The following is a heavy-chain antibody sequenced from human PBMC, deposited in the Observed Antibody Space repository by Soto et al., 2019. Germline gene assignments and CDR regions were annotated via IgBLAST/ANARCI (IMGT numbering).Heavy chain of an antibody. D-gene: IGHD6-13*01. Sequence: QVQLQESGPGLVKPSGTLSLTCAVSGGAISSSKWCSWVRQPPGKGLGWIGEIYQSGSTNYNPSLESRVRMSVDKSRNQFSLKLTSVSAADTAVYYCARASATIAAAAIFDYWGQGTLVTVSS. CDR2: IYQSGST. CDR1: GGAISSSKW. CDR3: ARASATIAAAAIFDY. J-gene: IGHJ4*02. V-gene: IGHV4-4*02.